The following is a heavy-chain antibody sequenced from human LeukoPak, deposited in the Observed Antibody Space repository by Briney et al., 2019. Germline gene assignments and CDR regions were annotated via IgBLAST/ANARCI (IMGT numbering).Heavy chain of an antibody. CDR2: IKSDGST. CDR1: GFTFSTYW. V-gene: IGHV3-74*01. D-gene: IGHD3-22*01. CDR3: ARAPSEIGGYYPEYFRH. J-gene: IGHJ1*01. Sequence: GGSLRLSCAASGFTFSTYWMHWVCQAPGKGLVWVSRIKSDGSTNYADSVKGRFTISRDNAKNTVSLQMNSLRPEDTGVYYCARAPSEIGGYYPEYFRHWGQGTLVTVSS.